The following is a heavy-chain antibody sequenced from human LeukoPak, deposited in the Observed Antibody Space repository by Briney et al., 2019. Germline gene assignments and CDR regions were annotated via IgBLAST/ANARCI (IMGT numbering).Heavy chain of an antibody. CDR3: ARGAVMITFGGVIET. CDR1: GGSISSGGYY. J-gene: IGHJ5*02. Sequence: SETLSLTCTVSGGSISSGGYYWSWIRQPPGKGLEWIGYIYHSGSTYYNPSLKSRVTISVDTSKNQFSLKLSSVTAADTAVYYCARGAVMITFGGVIETWGQGTLVTVSS. V-gene: IGHV4-30-2*01. D-gene: IGHD3-16*01. CDR2: IYHSGST.